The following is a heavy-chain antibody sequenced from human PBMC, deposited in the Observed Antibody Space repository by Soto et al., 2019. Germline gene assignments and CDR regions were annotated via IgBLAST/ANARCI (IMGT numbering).Heavy chain of an antibody. Sequence: ASVKVSCKASVYTFTSYDINWVRQATGQGLEYLGWMNPNSGNTGYVQKFQGRVTMTRDTSISTAYMELSSLRSEDTAVYYCARGIKYGDYSRLFDPWGQGTLVTVSS. J-gene: IGHJ5*02. D-gene: IGHD4-17*01. CDR3: ARGIKYGDYSRLFDP. V-gene: IGHV1-8*01. CDR1: VYTFTSYD. CDR2: MNPNSGNT.